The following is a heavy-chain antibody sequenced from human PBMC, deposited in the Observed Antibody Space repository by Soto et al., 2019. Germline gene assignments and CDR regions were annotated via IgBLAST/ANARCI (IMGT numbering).Heavy chain of an antibody. J-gene: IGHJ6*02. CDR3: ARVGKYSPYYYYGMDV. CDR2: ISGNGGST. D-gene: IGHD6-6*01. CDR1: GFTFSVYA. V-gene: IGHV3-23*01. Sequence: GGSLRLSCGASGFTFSVYAMTWVRQAPGKGLEWVSAISGNGGSTYYADSVKGRFTISRDNSKSTLHLQMNSLRVEDTAVYYCARVGKYSPYYYYGMDVWGQGTTVTVSS.